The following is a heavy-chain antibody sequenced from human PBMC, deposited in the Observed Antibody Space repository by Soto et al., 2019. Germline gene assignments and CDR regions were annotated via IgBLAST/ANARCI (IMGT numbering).Heavy chain of an antibody. CDR2: INAGNGNT. CDR3: AREGGGSYSTGYYYYYGMDV. CDR1: GYTFTSYA. J-gene: IGHJ6*02. Sequence: ASVKVSCKASGYTFTSYAMHWVRQAPGQRLEWMGWINAGNGNTKYSQKFQGRVTITRDTSASTAYMELSSLRSEDTAVYYCAREGGGSYSTGYYYYYGMDVWGQGTTVTVPS. V-gene: IGHV1-3*01. D-gene: IGHD1-26*01.